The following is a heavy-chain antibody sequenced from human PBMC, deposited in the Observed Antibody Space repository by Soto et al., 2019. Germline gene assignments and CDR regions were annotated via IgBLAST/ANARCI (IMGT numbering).Heavy chain of an antibody. Sequence: QLQLQESGSGLVKPSQTLSLTCAVSGGSISSGGYSWSWIRQPPGKGLGWIGYIYHSGSTYYNPSLKSRVPLSGDRSKNQFSLKLSSVTAADTAVYYCARETRGVTRTFDIWGQGTMVTVSS. CDR2: IYHSGST. CDR3: ARETRGVTRTFDI. J-gene: IGHJ3*02. D-gene: IGHD2-8*02. CDR1: GGSISSGGYS. V-gene: IGHV4-30-2*01.